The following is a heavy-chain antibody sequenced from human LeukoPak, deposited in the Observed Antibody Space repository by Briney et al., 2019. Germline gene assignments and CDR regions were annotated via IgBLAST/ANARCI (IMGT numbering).Heavy chain of an antibody. CDR2: IYYSGST. J-gene: IGHJ4*02. CDR1: GGSISSYY. CDR3: ASGYCSGGSCYGLDY. D-gene: IGHD2-15*01. V-gene: IGHV4-59*01. Sequence: PSETLSLTCTVSGGSISSYYWSWIRQPPGKGLEWIGYIYYSGSTNYNPSLKSRVTISVDPSKNQFSLKLSSVTAADTAVYYCASGYCSGGSCYGLDYWGQGTLVTVSS.